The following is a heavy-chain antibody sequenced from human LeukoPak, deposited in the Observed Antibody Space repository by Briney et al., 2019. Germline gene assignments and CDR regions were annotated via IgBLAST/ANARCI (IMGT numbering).Heavy chain of an antibody. CDR2: IGSSGSPT. CDR3: ARRPYSDTSGRLSDV. V-gene: IGHV3-48*02. Sequence: GGSLRLSCAASGFAFSSYNMNWVRQAPGEGLEWISYIGSSGSPTHYADSVGGRFTISRDNAKNSLYLQMNSLRDEDTAVYFCARRPYSDTSGRLSDVWGRGTTVTVSS. J-gene: IGHJ6*02. CDR1: GFAFSSYN. D-gene: IGHD3-22*01.